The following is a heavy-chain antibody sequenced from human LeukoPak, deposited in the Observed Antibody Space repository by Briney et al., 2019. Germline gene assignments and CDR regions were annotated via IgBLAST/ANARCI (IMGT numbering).Heavy chain of an antibody. J-gene: IGHJ5*02. CDR1: GYTFTGYY. D-gene: IGHD3-10*01. CDR2: INPNSGGT. V-gene: IGHV1-2*02. CDR3: ARDYLLWFGKNWFDP. Sequence: ASVKVSCKASGYTFTGYYMHWVRQAPGQGLEWMGWINPNSGGTNYAQKVQGRVTMTRDTSISTAYMELSRLRSDDTAVYYCARDYLLWFGKNWFDPWGQGTLVTVSS.